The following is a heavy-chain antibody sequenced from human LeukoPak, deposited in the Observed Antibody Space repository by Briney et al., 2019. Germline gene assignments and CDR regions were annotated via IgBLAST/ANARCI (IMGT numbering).Heavy chain of an antibody. J-gene: IGHJ3*01. Sequence: GGSLRLSCAASGLTFSYYAMTWVRHAPGKGLEWVSSITGYSGATSYADSVKGRFIVYRDNSINTLYLQMNSLRAGDTAVYYCAKDPNGDYVGAFDSWGQGTLVTVSS. V-gene: IGHV3-23*01. CDR3: AKDPNGDYVGAFDS. CDR1: GLTFSYYA. D-gene: IGHD4-17*01. CDR2: ITGYSGAT.